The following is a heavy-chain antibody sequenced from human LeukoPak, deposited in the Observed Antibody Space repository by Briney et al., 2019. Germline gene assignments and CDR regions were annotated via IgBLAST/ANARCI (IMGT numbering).Heavy chain of an antibody. Sequence: ASVKVSCKASGYTFTGYYMHWVRQAPGQGLEWMGWINPNSGGTNYAQKFQGRVTMTRDTSISTAYMELSRLRSDDTAVYYCARDRNYYYYDSSGSLDAFDIWGQGTMVTVSS. CDR2: INPNSGGT. J-gene: IGHJ3*02. V-gene: IGHV1-2*02. D-gene: IGHD3-22*01. CDR1: GYTFTGYY. CDR3: ARDRNYYYYDSSGSLDAFDI.